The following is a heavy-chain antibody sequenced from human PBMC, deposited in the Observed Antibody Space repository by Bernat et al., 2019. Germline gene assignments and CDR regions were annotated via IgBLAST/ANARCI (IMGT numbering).Heavy chain of an antibody. D-gene: IGHD3-9*01. Sequence: QVQLVESGGGVVQPGRSLRLSCAASGFTFSSYGMHWVRQAPGKGLGWVAVIGYDGSNKYYADAVKGRFTISRDNSKNTLYLQMNSLRAEDTAVYYCASPNYDILTGRGAFDIWGQGTMVTVSS. CDR2: IGYDGSNK. CDR3: ASPNYDILTGRGAFDI. V-gene: IGHV3-33*01. J-gene: IGHJ3*02. CDR1: GFTFSSYG.